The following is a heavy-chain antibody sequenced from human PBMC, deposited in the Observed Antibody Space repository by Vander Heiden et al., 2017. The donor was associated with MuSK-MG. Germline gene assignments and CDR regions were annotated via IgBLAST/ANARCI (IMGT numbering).Heavy chain of an antibody. CDR1: GFTFSSYA. Sequence: EVQLLESGGGLVQPGGSLRLSCADSGFTFSSYAMSWVRQAPGKGLEWVSAISGSGGSTYYADSVKGRFTISRDNSKNTLYLQMNSLRAEDTAVYYCAKRIAAAGRGFDYWGQGTLVTVSS. V-gene: IGHV3-23*01. J-gene: IGHJ4*02. D-gene: IGHD6-13*01. CDR2: ISGSGGST. CDR3: AKRIAAAGRGFDY.